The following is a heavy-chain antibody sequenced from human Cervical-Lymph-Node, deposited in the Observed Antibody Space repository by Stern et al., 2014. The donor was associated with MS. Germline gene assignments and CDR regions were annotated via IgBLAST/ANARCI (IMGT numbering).Heavy chain of an antibody. D-gene: IGHD1-26*01. CDR2: ILPKTGGT. Sequence: VQLVQSASEVKKPGASVKVSCQASGNTFSDSYIHWVRQAPGQGLEWMGGILPKTGGTNYAQKFKGWVTMSSDTSINTVFMELTGLRSDDPAVYFCARGVVGAPPLGFYFDTWGQGTLVTVSS. J-gene: IGHJ5*02. CDR3: ARGVVGAPPLGFYFDT. CDR1: GNTFSDSY. V-gene: IGHV1-2*04.